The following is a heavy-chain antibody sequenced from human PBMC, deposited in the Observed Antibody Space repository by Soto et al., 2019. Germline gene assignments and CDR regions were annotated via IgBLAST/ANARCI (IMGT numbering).Heavy chain of an antibody. D-gene: IGHD3-3*01. CDR2: ITHGGST. CDR3: ARDRFDSWSHIYYGLDV. CDR1: GGSFSAYS. Sequence: ERLCRTCSVYGGSFSAYSWTWLRQSPGKGLEWIGEITHGGSTDYNPALKSRLVMSVDTSKNQFSLRVTSVTAADAAVYFCARDRFDSWSHIYYGLDVWGQGTTVTVYS. V-gene: IGHV4-34*01. J-gene: IGHJ6*02.